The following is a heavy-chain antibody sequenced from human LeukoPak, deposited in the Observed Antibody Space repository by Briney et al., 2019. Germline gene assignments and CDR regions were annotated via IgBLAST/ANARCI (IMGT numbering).Heavy chain of an antibody. Sequence: ASVKVSCKASGYTFTSYGISWVRQAPGQGLEWMGWISAYNGNTNYAQKLQGRVTMTTDTSTSTAYMELRGLRSDDTAVYYCAREGSLTVTIRGYYFDYWGQGTLVTVSS. CDR3: AREGSLTVTIRGYYFDY. CDR1: GYTFTSYG. J-gene: IGHJ4*02. CDR2: ISAYNGNT. D-gene: IGHD4-11*01. V-gene: IGHV1-18*01.